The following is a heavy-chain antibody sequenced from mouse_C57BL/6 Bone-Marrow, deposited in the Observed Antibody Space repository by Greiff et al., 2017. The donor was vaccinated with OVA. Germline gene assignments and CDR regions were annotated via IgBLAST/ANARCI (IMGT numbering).Heavy chain of an antibody. Sequence: EVQRVESGPGLVKPSQSLSLTCSVTGYSITSGYYWNWIRQFPGNKLEWMGYISYDGSNNYNPSLKNRISITRDTSKNQFFLKLNSVTTEDTATYYCARDSSGFFYAMDYWGQGTSVTVSS. D-gene: IGHD3-2*02. J-gene: IGHJ4*01. V-gene: IGHV3-6*01. CDR2: ISYDGSN. CDR1: GYSITSGYY. CDR3: ARDSSGFFYAMDY.